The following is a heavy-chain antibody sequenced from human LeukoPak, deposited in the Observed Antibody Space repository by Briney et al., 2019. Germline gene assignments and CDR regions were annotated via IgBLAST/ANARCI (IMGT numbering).Heavy chain of an antibody. D-gene: IGHD1-14*01. Sequence: PSETLSLTCAVYGGSFSGYYWSWIRQPPGKGLEWIGEINHSGSTNYNPSLKSRVPISVDTSKNQFSLELSSVTAADTAVYYCARAPGRRYFDYWGQGTLVTVSS. CDR2: INHSGST. J-gene: IGHJ4*02. CDR3: ARAPGRRYFDY. CDR1: GGSFSGYY. V-gene: IGHV4-34*01.